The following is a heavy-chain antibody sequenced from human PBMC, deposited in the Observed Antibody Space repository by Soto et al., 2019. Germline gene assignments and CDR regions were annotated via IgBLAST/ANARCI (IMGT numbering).Heavy chain of an antibody. Sequence: PSETLSLTCAVSCGSISSYYWSWIRQPPGKGLEWIGSIHYSGTTNYNPSLKSRVTTSVDTSKNQFSLHLSSVTAADTAVYYCARHYYDSSGFDYWGQGTLVTVSS. D-gene: IGHD3-22*01. CDR2: IHYSGTT. CDR3: ARHYYDSSGFDY. J-gene: IGHJ4*02. V-gene: IGHV4-59*01. CDR1: CGSISSYY.